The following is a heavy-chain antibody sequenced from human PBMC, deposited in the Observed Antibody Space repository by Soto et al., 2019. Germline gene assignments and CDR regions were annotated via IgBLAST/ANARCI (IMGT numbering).Heavy chain of an antibody. CDR2: TSYDGNNE. CDR1: GFTFSNYA. Sequence: GGSLRLFCAASGFTFSNYAMHWVRQAPGKGLEWVALTSYDGNNEYYTDSVKGRFTISRDNSKNTLFLQMNSPRPEDTAVYYCAKDKGVFNWATSYFDYWGQGALVTVSS. J-gene: IGHJ4*02. CDR3: AKDKGVFNWATSYFDY. D-gene: IGHD1-1*01. V-gene: IGHV3-30*18.